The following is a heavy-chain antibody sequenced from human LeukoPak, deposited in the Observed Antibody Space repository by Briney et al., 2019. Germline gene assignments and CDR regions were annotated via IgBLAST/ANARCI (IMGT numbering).Heavy chain of an antibody. CDR2: ISYEGGTT. CDR1: GFTFSNYG. D-gene: IGHD6-13*01. J-gene: IGHJ4*02. CDR3: AKDGTARISTWYDN. Sequence: GRSLRLSCAGAGFTFSNYGMHWVRQAPGKGLEWVAVISYEGGTTYYADSVKGRFTISRDNSRNTLFLQMDSLRPEDTAVYYCAKDGTARISTWYDNWGQGTLVTVSS. V-gene: IGHV3-30*18.